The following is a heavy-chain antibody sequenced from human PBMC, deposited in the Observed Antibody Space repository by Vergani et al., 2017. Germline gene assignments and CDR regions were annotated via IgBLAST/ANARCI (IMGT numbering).Heavy chain of an antibody. D-gene: IGHD3-10*01. CDR3: SRSVLLWFGEHLDAFDI. CDR1: GGSLSSSSYY. J-gene: IGHJ3*02. Sequence: QLQLQESGPGLVKPSETLSLTCTVSGGSLSSSSYYWGWIRQPPGKGLEWIGSIYYSGSTSYNPSLKSRVTISVDTSKNQFSLKLRSVTAADTAVYYGSRSVLLWFGEHLDAFDIWGQGTMVTVSS. CDR2: IYYSGST. V-gene: IGHV4-39*07.